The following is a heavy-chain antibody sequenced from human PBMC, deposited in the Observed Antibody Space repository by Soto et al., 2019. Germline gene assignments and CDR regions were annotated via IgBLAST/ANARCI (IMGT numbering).Heavy chain of an antibody. V-gene: IGHV4-30-4*01. J-gene: IGHJ4*02. CDR1: GGSISRGDYY. Sequence: SETLSLTCTVSGGSISRGDYYWSWIRQPPGEGLEWIGYIYYSGSTYYNPSLKSRLTISVETSRNQLSLKLSSVTAADTAVYYCARAFDDSSGYYGGLGYWGQGTLVTVSS. CDR3: ARAFDDSSGYYGGLGY. D-gene: IGHD3-22*01. CDR2: IYYSGST.